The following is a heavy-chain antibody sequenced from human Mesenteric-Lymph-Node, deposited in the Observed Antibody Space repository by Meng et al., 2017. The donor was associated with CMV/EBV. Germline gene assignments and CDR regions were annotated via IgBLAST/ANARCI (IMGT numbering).Heavy chain of an antibody. CDR1: GFIVISNY. J-gene: IGHJ6*02. Sequence: GESLKISCAGPGFIVISNYMSWVRQAPGKGLEWVSVIYSDGTTYYADSVRGRFTISRDNAKNTVYLQMNSLRAEDTAVYYCAREDSTLTTRGGSYYGMDVWGQGITVTVSS. CDR3: AREDSTLTTRGGSYYGMDV. D-gene: IGHD4-17*01. V-gene: IGHV3-53*01. CDR2: IYSDGTT.